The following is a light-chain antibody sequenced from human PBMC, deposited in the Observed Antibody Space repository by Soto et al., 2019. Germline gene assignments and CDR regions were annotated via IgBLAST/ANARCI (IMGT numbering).Light chain of an antibody. CDR2: EVI. CDR3: CSFTSSKTWV. CDR1: SSDIGRYDY. V-gene: IGLV2-14*01. Sequence: QSVLTQPASVTGSPGQSITISCTGTSSDIGRYDYVSWFQQHPGRAPRLLIYEVINRPSGVSTCFSGSKSGNTASLTISGLQTEDEADFYCCSFTSSKTWVFGGGTKLTVL. J-gene: IGLJ3*02.